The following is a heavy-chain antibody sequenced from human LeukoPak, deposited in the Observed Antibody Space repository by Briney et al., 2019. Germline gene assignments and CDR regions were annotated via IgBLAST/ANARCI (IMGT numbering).Heavy chain of an antibody. V-gene: IGHV1-18*04. Sequence: GASVKVSCKASGYRFTDYHMHWVRQAPGQGLEWMGWISAYNGDTNYAQKVQGRVTMTTDTSTSTVYMELRSLRSDDTAVYYCARCRASLRTPPYWYFDLWGRGTLVTVSS. D-gene: IGHD5/OR15-5a*01. CDR1: GYRFTDYH. CDR3: ARCRASLRTPPYWYFDL. J-gene: IGHJ2*01. CDR2: ISAYNGDT.